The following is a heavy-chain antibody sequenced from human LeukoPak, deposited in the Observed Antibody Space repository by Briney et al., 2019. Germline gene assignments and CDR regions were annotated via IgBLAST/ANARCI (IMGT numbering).Heavy chain of an antibody. CDR3: ARDQVVRGVIDYYYYMDV. V-gene: IGHV3-11*04. Sequence: PGGSLRLSCAASGFTFSDYYMSWIRQAPGKGLEWVSYINSSGSTIYYADSVKGRFTISRDNAKNSLYLQMNSLRAEDTAVYYCARDQVVRGVIDYYYYMDVWGKGTTVTVSS. CDR1: GFTFSDYY. D-gene: IGHD3-10*01. J-gene: IGHJ6*03. CDR2: INSSGSTI.